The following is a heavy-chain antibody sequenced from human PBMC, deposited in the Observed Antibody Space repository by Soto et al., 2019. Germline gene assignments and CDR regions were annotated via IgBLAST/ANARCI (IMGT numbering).Heavy chain of an antibody. D-gene: IGHD3-22*01. CDR3: AKDYYDSSDAFDI. V-gene: IGHV3-23*01. CDR1: GFTFSSYA. J-gene: IGHJ3*02. Sequence: GGSLRLSCAASGFTFSSYAMSWVRQAPGKGLEWVSAISGSGGSTYYADSVKGRLTISRDNSKNTLYLQMNSLRAEDTAVYYCAKDYYDSSDAFDIWGQGTMVTVSS. CDR2: ISGSGGST.